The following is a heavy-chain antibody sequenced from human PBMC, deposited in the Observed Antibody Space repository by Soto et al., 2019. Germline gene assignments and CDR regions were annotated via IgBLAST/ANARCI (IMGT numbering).Heavy chain of an antibody. CDR3: AQDHGYTKPYGMDV. CDR1: GFTFSDYA. J-gene: IGHJ6*02. Sequence: GGSLRLSCASSGFTFSDYAMSWVRQAPGKGLEWVSGISGSGVSTYYADSVKGRFTISRDNSKSTVFLQMNSLRAEDTAVYYCAQDHGYTKPYGMDVWGQGTTVTVSS. CDR2: ISGSGVST. V-gene: IGHV3-23*01. D-gene: IGHD6-13*01.